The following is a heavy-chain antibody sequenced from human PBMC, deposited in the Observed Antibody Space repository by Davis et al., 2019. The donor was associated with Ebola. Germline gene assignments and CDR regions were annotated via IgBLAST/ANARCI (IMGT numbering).Heavy chain of an antibody. J-gene: IGHJ4*02. V-gene: IGHV3-30-3*01. D-gene: IGHD3-10*01. CDR1: GFTFSSYA. Sequence: GGSLRLSCAASGFTFSSYAMHWVRQAPGKGLEWVAVISYDGSNKYYADAVKGRFTISRDNSKNTLYLQMNSLRAEDTAVYYCAREGAYYYGSGRGRPRRYYFDYWGQGTLVTVSS. CDR2: ISYDGSNK. CDR3: AREGAYYYGSGRGRPRRYYFDY.